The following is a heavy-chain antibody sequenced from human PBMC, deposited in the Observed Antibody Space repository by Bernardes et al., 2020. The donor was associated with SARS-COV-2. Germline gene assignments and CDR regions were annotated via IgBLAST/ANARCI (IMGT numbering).Heavy chain of an antibody. CDR1: GFTFGSAW. CDR3: ARDLGYCTNGVCSP. D-gene: IGHD2-8*01. J-gene: IGHJ5*02. CDR2: INPDGSST. Sequence: GGSLRLSCAASGFTFGSAWFHWVRQAPGKGLVWVSRINPDGSSTNYADSVKGRFTISRDNAKNMLFLQMSGLRAEDTATYYCARDLGYCTNGVCSPWGQGTLVTVSS. V-gene: IGHV3-74*01.